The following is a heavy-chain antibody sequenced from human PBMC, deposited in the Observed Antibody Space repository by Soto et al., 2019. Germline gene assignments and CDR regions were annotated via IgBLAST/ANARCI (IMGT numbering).Heavy chain of an antibody. CDR2: IYYRGTT. Sequence: PSETLSLTSSVSGFSTHNHYWTWIRKPPGQGPEWIGCIYYRGTTNYNASFNSRVTISLDTSKNQFSLRLTSVTTADTAVYYCARGGGSPYHDHEYDYWGQGILVTVSS. CDR1: GFSTHNHY. J-gene: IGHJ4*02. CDR3: ARGGGSPYHDHEYDY. D-gene: IGHD2-2*01. V-gene: IGHV4-59*11.